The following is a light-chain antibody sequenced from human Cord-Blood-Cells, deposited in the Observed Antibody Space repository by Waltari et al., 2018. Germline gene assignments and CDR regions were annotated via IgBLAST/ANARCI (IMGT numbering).Light chain of an antibody. CDR1: KWGDKY. J-gene: IGLJ2*01. CDR3: QAWDSSTGV. V-gene: IGLV3-1*01. Sequence: SYELTQPPSVSVTPGQTASITCSGDKWGDKYACWYQQKPGQSPVLVIYQVSKRPSGIPGRFSGSNSGNTATLTISGTQAMDDADYYCQAWDSSTGVFGGGTKLTVL. CDR2: QVS.